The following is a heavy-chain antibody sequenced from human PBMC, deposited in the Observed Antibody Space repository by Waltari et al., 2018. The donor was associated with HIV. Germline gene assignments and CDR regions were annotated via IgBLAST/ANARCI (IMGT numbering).Heavy chain of an antibody. CDR3: AKEETRVFSSTSFYYYYGMDV. V-gene: IGHV3-30*18. J-gene: IGHJ6*02. Sequence: QVQLVESGGGVVQPGRSLRLSCAASGFIFSRYGLNWVRQAQGKGLELVAVISYDGSNKYYADSVKGRFTISRDHSKNMLYLQMNSLRAEDTAVYYCAKEETRVFSSTSFYYYYGMDVWGQGTTVTVSS. D-gene: IGHD2-2*01. CDR1: GFIFSRYG. CDR2: ISYDGSNK.